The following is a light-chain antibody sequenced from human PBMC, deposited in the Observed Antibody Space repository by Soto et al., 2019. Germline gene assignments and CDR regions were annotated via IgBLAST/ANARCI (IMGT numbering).Light chain of an antibody. CDR3: QQRTDRPPWT. V-gene: IGKV3-11*01. Sequence: EIVLTQSPATLSLSPGERATLYCGASQIIGLAIAWYQHKPGQAPRLLIFDASQRATGIPARFRGSGSGTDFTLSISSLEPEDFAVYYCQQRTDRPPWTFGQGTKVESK. CDR1: QIIGLA. CDR2: DAS. J-gene: IGKJ1*01.